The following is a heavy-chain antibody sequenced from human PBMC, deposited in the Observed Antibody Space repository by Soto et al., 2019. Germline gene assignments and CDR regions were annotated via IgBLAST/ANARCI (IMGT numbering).Heavy chain of an antibody. CDR2: IYSGGST. CDR3: AREGYGMDV. CDR1: GFTVSSNF. Sequence: EVQLVESGGGLIQPGGSLRLSCAASGFTVSSNFMNWVRQAPGKGLQWVSVIYSGGSTYYADSVKGRFTISRDTSKNTLYLQMNSLRAEDTAVYYFAREGYGMDVWGQGTTVIVSS. V-gene: IGHV3-53*01. J-gene: IGHJ6*02.